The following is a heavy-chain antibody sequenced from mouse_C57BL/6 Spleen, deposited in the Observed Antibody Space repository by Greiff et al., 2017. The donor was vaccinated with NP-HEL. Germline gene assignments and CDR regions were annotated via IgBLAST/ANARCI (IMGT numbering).Heavy chain of an antibody. CDR2: INPYNGGT. Sequence: VQLQQSGPVLVKPGASVKMSCKASGYTFTDYYMNWVKQSHGKSLEWIGVINPYNGGTSYNQKFKGKATLTVDKSSSTAYMELNSLTSEDSAVYYCAYYYGSPWFAYWGQGTLVTVSA. CDR1: GYTFTDYY. D-gene: IGHD1-1*01. J-gene: IGHJ3*01. CDR3: AYYYGSPWFAY. V-gene: IGHV1-19*01.